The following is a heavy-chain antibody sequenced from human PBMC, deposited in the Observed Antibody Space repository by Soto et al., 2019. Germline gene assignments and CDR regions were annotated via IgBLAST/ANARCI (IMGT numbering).Heavy chain of an antibody. V-gene: IGHV5-51*01. J-gene: IGHJ5*02. CDR1: GYSFTSYW. CDR2: IYPGDSDT. CDR3: AKASLDCSTSCFYNWFDP. D-gene: IGHD2-2*01. Sequence: PGESLKISCKGSGYSFTSYWIGWVRQMTGKGLEWMGIIYPGDSDTRYSPSFQGQVTISADKSISTAYLQWSSLKASDTAMYYCAKASLDCSTSCFYNWFDPWGQGTLVTVSS.